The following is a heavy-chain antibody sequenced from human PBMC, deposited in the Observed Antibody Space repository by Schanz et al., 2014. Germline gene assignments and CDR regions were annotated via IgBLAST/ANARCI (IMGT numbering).Heavy chain of an antibody. Sequence: EVQLLESGGGLIQPGGSLRLSCAASGFTFGSYGMSWVRQGPGKGLEWVSGISGGGGTRNYADSVKGRFTVFRDNSKRTLYLEINDPRDEDTAVYCCAKDSCSSTTCYGYRMDVWGQGSTVTVSS. V-gene: IGHV3-23*01. CDR2: ISGGGGTR. D-gene: IGHD2-2*01. J-gene: IGHJ6*02. CDR3: AKDSCSSTTCYGYRMDV. CDR1: GFTFGSYG.